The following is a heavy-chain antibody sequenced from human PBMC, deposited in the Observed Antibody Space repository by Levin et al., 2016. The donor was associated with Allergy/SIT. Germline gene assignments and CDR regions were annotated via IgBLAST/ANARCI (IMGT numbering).Heavy chain of an antibody. Sequence: WVRQAPGQGLEWMGGIIPIFGTANYAQKFQGRVTITADESTSTAYMELSSLRSEDTAVYYCARAYSSSGRDAFDIWGQGTMVTVSS. V-gene: IGHV1-69*01. D-gene: IGHD6-6*01. J-gene: IGHJ3*02. CDR3: ARAYSSSGRDAFDI. CDR2: IIPIFGTA.